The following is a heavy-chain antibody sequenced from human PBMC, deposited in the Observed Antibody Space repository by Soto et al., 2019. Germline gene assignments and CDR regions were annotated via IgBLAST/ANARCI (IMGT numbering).Heavy chain of an antibody. D-gene: IGHD1-7*01. J-gene: IGHJ4*02. CDR3: ARERTGPNYFDY. CDR2: MNPNSGNT. CDR1: GYSFTSYD. Sequence: QVQLVQSGAEVKKPGASVKVSCKASGYSFTSYDINWVRQATGQGLEWMGWMNPNSGNTAYAQKFQGRVTMTRNTSISTAYMELSSLRSEDTAVYYCARERTGPNYFDYWGQGTLVTVSS. V-gene: IGHV1-8*01.